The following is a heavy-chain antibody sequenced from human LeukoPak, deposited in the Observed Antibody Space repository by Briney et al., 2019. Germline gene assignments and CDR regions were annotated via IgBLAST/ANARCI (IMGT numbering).Heavy chain of an antibody. J-gene: IGHJ4*02. D-gene: IGHD3-3*01. V-gene: IGHV3-15*01. Sequence: GGSLRLSCAASGFTFSNAWMSWVRQAPGKGLEWVGRIKSKTDGGSTYYADSVKGRFTISRDNSKNTLYLQMNSLRAEDTAVYYCAKDLMATYYDFWSGYFIDYWGQGTLVTVSS. CDR3: AKDLMATYYDFWSGYFIDY. CDR1: GFTFSNAW. CDR2: IKSKTDGGST.